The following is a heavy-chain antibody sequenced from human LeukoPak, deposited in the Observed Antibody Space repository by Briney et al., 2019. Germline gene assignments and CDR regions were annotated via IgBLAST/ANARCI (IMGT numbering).Heavy chain of an antibody. J-gene: IGHJ6*03. CDR2: MIPSFGTT. D-gene: IGHD2-2*01. V-gene: IGHV1-69*13. CDR1: GGTFSNYA. CDR3: ARGREDIVLLPGTKRKSYYMDV. Sequence: SVKVSCKASGGTFSNYAINWVRQAPGQGLEWMGEMIPSFGTTNYAQKFQGRVTVTVDESTTTAYMELSSLRSEDTAVYYCARGREDIVLLPGTKRKSYYMDVWGKGTTVTVSS.